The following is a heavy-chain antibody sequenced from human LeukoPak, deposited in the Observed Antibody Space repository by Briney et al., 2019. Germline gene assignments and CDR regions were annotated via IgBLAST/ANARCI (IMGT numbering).Heavy chain of an antibody. J-gene: IGHJ4*02. Sequence: PGGSLRLSCAASGFTFSSYAMSWVRQAPGKGLEWVSAISGSGGSTYYADSVKGRFTISRDNSKNTLYLQMNSLRAEDTAVYYCAIRPTAHSSALFDYRGQGTLVTVSS. CDR2: ISGSGGST. CDR3: AIRPTAHSSALFDY. V-gene: IGHV3-23*01. D-gene: IGHD6-19*01. CDR1: GFTFSSYA.